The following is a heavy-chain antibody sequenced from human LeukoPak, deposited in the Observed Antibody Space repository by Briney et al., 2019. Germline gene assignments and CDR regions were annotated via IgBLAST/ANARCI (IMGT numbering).Heavy chain of an antibody. D-gene: IGHD1-26*01. CDR3: ARAGEVGATSALIDY. Sequence: ASVKVSCKASGYTFTGYYMHWVRQAPGQGLEWMGWINPNSGGTNYAQKFQGRVTMTRDTSISTAYMELSRLRSDDTAVYYCARAGEVGATSALIDYWGQGTLVTVSS. CDR1: GYTFTGYY. J-gene: IGHJ4*02. V-gene: IGHV1-2*02. CDR2: INPNSGGT.